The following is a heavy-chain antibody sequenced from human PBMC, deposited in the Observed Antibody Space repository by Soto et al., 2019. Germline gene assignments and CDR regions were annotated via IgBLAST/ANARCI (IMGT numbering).Heavy chain of an antibody. Sequence: QVQLVQSGAEVKKPGSSVKVSCKASGGTFSSYAISWVRQAPGQGLEWMGGIIPIFGTANYAQKFQGRVTLTADKSTSTAYMELSSLRSEGTAVYYCARGVVSYYDFWSGYYRDGMDVWGQGTTVTVSS. CDR2: IIPIFGTA. V-gene: IGHV1-69*06. J-gene: IGHJ6*02. CDR3: ARGVVSYYDFWSGYYRDGMDV. D-gene: IGHD3-3*01. CDR1: GGTFSSYA.